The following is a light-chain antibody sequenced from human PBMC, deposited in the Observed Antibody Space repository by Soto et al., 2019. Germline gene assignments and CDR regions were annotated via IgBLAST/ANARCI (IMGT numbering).Light chain of an antibody. CDR1: SSDVGAYYY. CDR2: EIN. CDR3: SSFAGSNNFPYV. V-gene: IGLV2-8*01. J-gene: IGLJ1*01. Sequence: QSVLTQPPSASGSPGQSVTISCTGTSSDVGAYYYVSWYQQHPGKAPKLMIYEINKRPSGVPDRFSDSKYGNTASLTVSGLQAEDEADYYCSSFAGSNNFPYVFGTGTKVTV.